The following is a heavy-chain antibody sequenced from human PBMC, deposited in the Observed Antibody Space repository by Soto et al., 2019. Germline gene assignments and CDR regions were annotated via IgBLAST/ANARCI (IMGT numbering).Heavy chain of an antibody. Sequence: ASVKVSCRASGYTFTSYGISWVRQAPGQGLEWMGWISAYNGNTNYAQKLQGRVTMTTDTSTSTAYMELRSLRSDDTAVYYCARVSGYYDSSGYYYFGYWGQGTLVTVSS. CDR3: ARVSGYYDSSGYYYFGY. D-gene: IGHD3-22*01. CDR2: ISAYNGNT. CDR1: GYTFTSYG. V-gene: IGHV1-18*01. J-gene: IGHJ4*02.